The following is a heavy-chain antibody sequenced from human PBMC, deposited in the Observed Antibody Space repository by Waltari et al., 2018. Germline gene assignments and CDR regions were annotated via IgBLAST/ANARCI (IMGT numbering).Heavy chain of an antibody. V-gene: IGHV3-7*04. CDR2: IKPDGSDK. Sequence: EVQLVESGGGLVQPGGSLRLSCAGSGFTFSTYWMGWVRQAPGKGLEWVANIKPDGSDKYYVDSVKGRFTISRDNGKNSLYLQMNSLRAEDTAVYYCVRGDVWGQGTTVTVSS. J-gene: IGHJ6*02. CDR3: VRGDV. CDR1: GFTFSTYW.